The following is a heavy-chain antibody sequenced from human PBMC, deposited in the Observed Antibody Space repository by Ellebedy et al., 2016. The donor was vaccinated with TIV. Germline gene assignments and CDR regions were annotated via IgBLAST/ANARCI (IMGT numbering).Heavy chain of an antibody. J-gene: IGHJ5*02. CDR2: ITPFNGNT. Sequence: ASVKVSCKASGYTFTYRYLHWVRQAPGQALEWMGWITPFNGNTNYAQKFQDRVTITRDRSMSTAYMELSSLRSEDTAVYYCARSGPSYIAAAGIVFWFDPWGQGTLVTVSS. D-gene: IGHD6-13*01. V-gene: IGHV1-45*02. CDR1: GYTFTYRY. CDR3: ARSGPSYIAAAGIVFWFDP.